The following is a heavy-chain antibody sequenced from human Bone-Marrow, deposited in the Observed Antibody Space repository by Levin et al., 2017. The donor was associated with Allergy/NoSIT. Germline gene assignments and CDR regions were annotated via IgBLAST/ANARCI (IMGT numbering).Heavy chain of an antibody. CDR1: GFTFSSYW. CDR3: ARGGSSSSRGFDY. CDR2: VNSDDSST. Sequence: PGGSLRLSCAASGFTFSSYWMHWVRQAPGKGLVWVSRVNSDDSSTNYADSVKGRFTISRDNAKNTLYLQMNSLRAEDTAVYYCARGGSSSSRGFDYWGQGTLVTVSS. D-gene: IGHD6-6*01. J-gene: IGHJ4*02. V-gene: IGHV3-74*01.